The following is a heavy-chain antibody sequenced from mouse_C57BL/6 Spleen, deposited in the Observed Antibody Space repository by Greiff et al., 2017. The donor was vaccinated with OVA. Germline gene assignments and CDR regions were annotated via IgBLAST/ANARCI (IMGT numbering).Heavy chain of an antibody. Sequence: QVQLQQSGAELARPGASVKLSCKASGYTFTSYGISWVKQRTGQGLEWIGEIYPRSGNTYYNEKFKGKATLTADKSYRTAYMELRSLTSADSEVYFCARGTTVDYAMDYWGQGTSVTVSS. J-gene: IGHJ4*01. CDR2: IYPRSGNT. D-gene: IGHD1-1*01. V-gene: IGHV1-81*01. CDR3: ARGTTVDYAMDY. CDR1: GYTFTSYG.